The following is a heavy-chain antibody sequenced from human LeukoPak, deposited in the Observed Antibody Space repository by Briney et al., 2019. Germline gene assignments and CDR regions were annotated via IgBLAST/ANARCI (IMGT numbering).Heavy chain of an antibody. J-gene: IGHJ4*02. CDR2: IYYSGST. CDR1: GGSINNYY. V-gene: IGHV4-59*08. Sequence: PSETLSLTCAVSGGSINNYYWSWIRQPPGKGLEWIGYIYYSGSTNYNPSLKSRVTISVDTSKNQFSLKVSSVTAADTAVYYCARQGXWXSPLDYWGQGTLVTVSS. CDR3: ARQGXWXSPLDY.